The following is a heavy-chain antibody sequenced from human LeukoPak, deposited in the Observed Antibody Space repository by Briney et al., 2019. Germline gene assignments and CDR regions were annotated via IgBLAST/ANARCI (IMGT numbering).Heavy chain of an antibody. J-gene: IGHJ4*02. Sequence: SQTLPLTCTVSGGSISSGGYYWSWIRQHPGKGLEWIGYIYYSGSTYYNPSLKSRVTISVDTSKNQFSLKLSSVTAADTAVYYCARGGYCSSTSCLPLDYWGQGTLVTVSS. CDR1: GGSISSGGYY. CDR3: ARGGYCSSTSCLPLDY. V-gene: IGHV4-31*03. CDR2: IYYSGST. D-gene: IGHD2-2*01.